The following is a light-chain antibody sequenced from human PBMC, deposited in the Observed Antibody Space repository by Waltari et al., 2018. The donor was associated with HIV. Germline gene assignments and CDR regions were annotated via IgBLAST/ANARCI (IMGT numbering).Light chain of an antibody. CDR2: FHRDGTL. CDR1: SGHNTYA. J-gene: IGLJ3*02. CDR3: QPYGSGV. V-gene: IGLV4-69*01. Sequence: QFVVTQSPSASASLGASVQLTCTLSSGHNTYAIALHQQHPDTGPRLLREFHRDGTLIKGYGISDRCSVSASGADFYRTISDLQSEDEAVYYCQPYGSGVFGPGTKLTV.